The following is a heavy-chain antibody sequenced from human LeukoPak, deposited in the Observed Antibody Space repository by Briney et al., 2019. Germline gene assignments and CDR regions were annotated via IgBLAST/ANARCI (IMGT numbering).Heavy chain of an antibody. D-gene: IGHD7-27*01. CDR2: IIESGGGT. CDR3: AKDYKVRSGEPPIDY. CDR1: GFPFSNYA. V-gene: IGHV3-23*01. J-gene: IGHJ4*02. Sequence: GSLRLSCAASGFPFSNYAMSWIRQAPGKGLEWVSGIIESGGGTHYADSVKGRFTISRDNSQNTLYLQMISLRAEDTAVYYCAKDYKVRSGEPPIDYWGQGTLVTVSS.